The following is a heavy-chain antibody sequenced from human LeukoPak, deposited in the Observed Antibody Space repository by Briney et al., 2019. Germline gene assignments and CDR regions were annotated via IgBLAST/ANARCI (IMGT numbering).Heavy chain of an antibody. D-gene: IGHD4-17*01. CDR1: GGSISGSSYY. J-gene: IGHJ4*02. Sequence: PSETLSLICTVSGGSISGSSYYWGWLRQPPGKGLEWIANAYYTGTTYYNPSLKSRVTVSVDTSKNQFSLKLSSVTAADTAVYYCARHPPYGDYRYYFDYWGQGTLVTVSS. CDR3: ARHPPYGDYRYYFDY. CDR2: AYYTGTT. V-gene: IGHV4-39*01.